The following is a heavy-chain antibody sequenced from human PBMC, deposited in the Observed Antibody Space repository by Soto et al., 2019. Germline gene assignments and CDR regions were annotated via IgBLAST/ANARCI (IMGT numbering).Heavy chain of an antibody. V-gene: IGHV3-23*01. J-gene: IGHJ4*02. CDR3: AKDPRGFSYDSTSPFGYFDS. CDR1: GFTFRRYS. CDR2: ISGSGDKI. Sequence: GGSLRLSCVGSGFTFRRYSISWVRQAPGKGLEWVSGISGSGDKIYYADSAKGRFTVSRDNSRDTLFLQMNSLRVDDTAVYYCAKDPRGFSYDSTSPFGYFDSWGQGTLVTVSS. D-gene: IGHD5-12*01.